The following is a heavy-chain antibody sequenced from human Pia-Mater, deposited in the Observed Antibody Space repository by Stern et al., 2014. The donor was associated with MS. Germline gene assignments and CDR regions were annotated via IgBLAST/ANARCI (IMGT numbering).Heavy chain of an antibody. CDR3: ARAYTYYSNSAGY. CDR1: GGTFSSYE. Sequence: DQLVESGAEVKKPGSSVKVSCKASGGTFSSYEITWSRQAPGQGLEWMGGIIPTFDTPTYAQKFQDRVTISADESTNTAYLELNGLKSDDTAIYFCARAYTYYSNSAGYWGQGTLVTVSS. V-gene: IGHV1-69*01. J-gene: IGHJ4*02. D-gene: IGHD3-10*01. CDR2: IIPTFDTP.